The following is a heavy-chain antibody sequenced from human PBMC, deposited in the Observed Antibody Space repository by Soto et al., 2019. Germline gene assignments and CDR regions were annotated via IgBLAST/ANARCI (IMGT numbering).Heavy chain of an antibody. V-gene: IGHV3-23*01. CDR3: ARSRIVMIVVDVPYFFDS. CDR2: ISGNGEST. J-gene: IGHJ4*02. CDR1: GFTFSSYT. Sequence: EVQLLESGGGLVQPGGSLRLSCAASGFTFSSYTMTWVRQAPGKGPEWVSSISGNGESTKYADSVKGRFTISRDNSKNTLYLQINSLRAEDTAVYYCARSRIVMIVVDVPYFFDSWGQGALVTVSS. D-gene: IGHD3-22*01.